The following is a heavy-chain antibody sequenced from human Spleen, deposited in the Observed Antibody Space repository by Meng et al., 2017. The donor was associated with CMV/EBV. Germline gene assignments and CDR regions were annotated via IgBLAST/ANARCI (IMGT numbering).Heavy chain of an antibody. V-gene: IGHV3-7*01. Sequence: GGSLRLSCAASGFTFSSYWMSWVRQAPGKGLEWVANIKQDGSEKYYVDSVKGRFTISRDNAKNSLYLQMNSLRAEDTAVYYCARGGPDTVTTRVYYYYGMDVWGQGTTVTVSS. CDR3: ARGGPDTVTTRVYYYYGMDV. D-gene: IGHD4-17*01. J-gene: IGHJ6*02. CDR2: IKQDGSEK. CDR1: GFTFSSYW.